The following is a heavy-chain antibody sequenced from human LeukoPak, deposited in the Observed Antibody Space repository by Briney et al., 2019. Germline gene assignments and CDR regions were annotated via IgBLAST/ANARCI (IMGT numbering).Heavy chain of an antibody. CDR2: INHSGST. J-gene: IGHJ4*02. D-gene: IGHD5-24*01. V-gene: IGHV4-34*01. CDR1: GGSFSGYY. CDR3: ARGRGRLVSWLQLGDYFDY. Sequence: TSETLSLTCAVYGGSFSGYYWSWIRQPPGKGLEWIGEINHSGSTNYNPSLKSRVTISVDTSKNQFSLKLSSVTAADTAVYYCARGRGRLVSWLQLGDYFDYWGQGTLVTVSS.